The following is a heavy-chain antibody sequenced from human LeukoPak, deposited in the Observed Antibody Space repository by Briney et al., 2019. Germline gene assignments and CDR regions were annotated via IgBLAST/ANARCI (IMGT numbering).Heavy chain of an antibody. CDR3: ARDYWWNYDY. CDR2: LIENGATT. J-gene: IGHJ4*02. V-gene: IGHV3-23*01. CDR1: GFTFRSHA. Sequence: GGSLRLSCAASGFTFRSHAMSWVRQAPGKGLQFVSGLIENGATTYYADSVKGRFTISRDNSKNTLYLQMNSLRAEDTAIYYCARDYWWNYDYWGQGTLVTVSS. D-gene: IGHD1-7*01.